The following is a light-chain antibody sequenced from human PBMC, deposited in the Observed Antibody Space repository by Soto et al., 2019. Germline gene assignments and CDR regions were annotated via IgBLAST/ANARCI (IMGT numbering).Light chain of an antibody. V-gene: IGKV3-20*01. Sequence: ELVMTQSPATLSVSPGARATLSCRASQSIRSNLAWYPQKPGQAPRLLIYGVSTRATGIPDRFSGSGSGTDFTLTISRLGPEDFAVYYCQQYGSSPGTFGQGTKVDIK. J-gene: IGKJ1*01. CDR1: QSIRSN. CDR2: GVS. CDR3: QQYGSSPGT.